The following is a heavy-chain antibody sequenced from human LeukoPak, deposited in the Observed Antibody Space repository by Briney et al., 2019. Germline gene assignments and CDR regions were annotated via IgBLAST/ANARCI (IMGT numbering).Heavy chain of an antibody. CDR1: GYTFTSYG. V-gene: IGHV1-18*01. CDR3: ARTVVTATSLFFDY. D-gene: IGHD2-21*02. CDR2: ISAYNGNT. J-gene: IGHJ4*02. Sequence: ASVKVSCKASGYTFTSYGISWVRQAPGQGLEWMGWISAYNGNTNYAQKLQGRVTMTTDTSTSTAYTELRSLRSEDTAVYYCARTVVTATSLFFDYWGQGTLVTVSS.